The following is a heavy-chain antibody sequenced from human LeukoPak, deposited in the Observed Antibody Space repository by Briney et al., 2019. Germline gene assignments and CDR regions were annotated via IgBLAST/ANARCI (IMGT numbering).Heavy chain of an antibody. V-gene: IGHV3-7*01. J-gene: IGHJ4*02. CDR1: GFTFSRHW. Sequence: TGWSLRLSCATSGFTFSRHWMTWVRQAPGKGPEWVANIKQDGSGRYYVHSVRGRFTISRDNAKNALYLQMNSLRVEDTAVYYCARDGGHSTDLDYWGQGILVTVSS. CDR3: ARDGGHSTDLDY. D-gene: IGHD2-8*02. CDR2: IKQDGSGR.